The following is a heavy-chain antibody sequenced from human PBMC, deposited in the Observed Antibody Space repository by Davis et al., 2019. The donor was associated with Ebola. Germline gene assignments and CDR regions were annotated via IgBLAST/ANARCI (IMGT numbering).Heavy chain of an antibody. Sequence: PGGSLRLSCAASGFTFSSYGMHWVRQAPGKGLEWVAIISYDGTNQYYADSVRGRFTISRDNSNNTLYLQMNSLRTEDTAVYYCAKDGGVAAGLFDYWGQGTLVTVSS. J-gene: IGHJ4*02. CDR2: ISYDGTNQ. D-gene: IGHD6-13*01. V-gene: IGHV3-30*18. CDR1: GFTFSSYG. CDR3: AKDGGVAAGLFDY.